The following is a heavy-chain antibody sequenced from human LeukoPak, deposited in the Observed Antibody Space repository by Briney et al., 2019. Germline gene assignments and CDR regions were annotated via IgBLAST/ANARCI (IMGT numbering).Heavy chain of an antibody. J-gene: IGHJ4*02. V-gene: IGHV3-23*01. CDR1: GFTFSSYA. CDR3: AKDTRVVPAAKNYFDY. Sequence: GGSLRLPCAASGFTFSSYAMNWVRQAPGKGLEWVSAISGSGGSTYYADSVKGRFTISRDNSKNTLYLQMNSLRAEDTAVYYCAKDTRVVPAAKNYFDYWGQGTLVTVSS. D-gene: IGHD2-2*01. CDR2: ISGSGGST.